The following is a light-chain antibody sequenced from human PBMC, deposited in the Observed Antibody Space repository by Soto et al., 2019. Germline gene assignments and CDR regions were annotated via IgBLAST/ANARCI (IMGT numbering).Light chain of an antibody. J-gene: IGLJ2*01. V-gene: IGLV2-14*01. CDR2: DVS. CDR1: SSDVGGYNY. CDR3: SSYTSSSLVV. Sequence: QPALTQPASVSGSPGQSITISCTGTSSDVGGYNYVSWYQQHPGKAPKLMIYDVSNRPSGVSNRFSGSKSGNTASLTISGLQAEDEADYYCSSYTSSSLVVFGGGTKVTVL.